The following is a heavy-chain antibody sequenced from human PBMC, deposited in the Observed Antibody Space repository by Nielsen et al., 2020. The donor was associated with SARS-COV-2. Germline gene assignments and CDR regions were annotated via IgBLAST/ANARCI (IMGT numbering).Heavy chain of an antibody. CDR1: GFTFSSYW. Sequence: GESLKISCAASGFTFSSYWMHWVRQAPGKGLVWVSRINSDGSSTSYADSVKGRFTISRDNAKNTLYLQMNSLRAEDTAVYYCTRDIAAAGYYYYGMDVWGQGTTVTVSS. D-gene: IGHD6-13*01. J-gene: IGHJ6*02. CDR2: INSDGSST. CDR3: TRDIAAAGYYYYGMDV. V-gene: IGHV3-74*01.